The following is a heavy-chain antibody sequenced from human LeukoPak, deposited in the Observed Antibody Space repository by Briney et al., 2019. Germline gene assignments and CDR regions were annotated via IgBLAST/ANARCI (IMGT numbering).Heavy chain of an antibody. V-gene: IGHV3-30*04. D-gene: IGHD6-13*01. CDR2: ISYDGSNK. Sequence: GGSLRLSCAASGFTFSSYAMHWVRQAPGKGLEWVAVISYDGSNKYYADSVKGRFTISRDNSKNTLYLQMNSLRAEDTAVYYCARGPYSSSWFERWGQGTLVTVSS. CDR1: GFTFSSYA. J-gene: IGHJ5*02. CDR3: ARGPYSSSWFER.